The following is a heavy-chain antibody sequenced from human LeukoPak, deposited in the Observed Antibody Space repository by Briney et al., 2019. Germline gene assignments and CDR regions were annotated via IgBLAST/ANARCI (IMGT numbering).Heavy chain of an antibody. V-gene: IGHV4-59*01. CDR2: IYYSGST. D-gene: IGHD6-13*01. CDR3: ARVYYSNSYDYWYFDL. Sequence: PSETLSLTCTVSGGSISSYYWSWIRQPPGKGLAWIGYIYYSGSTNYKSSLKSRVTISVDTSKNQFSLKLSSVTAADTAVYYCARVYYSNSYDYWYFDLWGRGTLVTVSS. J-gene: IGHJ2*01. CDR1: GGSISSYY.